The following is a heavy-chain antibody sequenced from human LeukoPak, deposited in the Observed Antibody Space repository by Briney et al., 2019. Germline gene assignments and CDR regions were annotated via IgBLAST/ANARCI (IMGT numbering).Heavy chain of an antibody. CDR1: SASFSGYY. J-gene: IGHJ3*01. D-gene: IGHD3-10*01. Sequence: SETLSLTCAVYSASFSGYYWTWIRQPPGKGLEWDGYIYSRRRTTHNPSLKSRVPLSVDPSKNQFSLKLSSVTAADTAVYYCARGYYGSGLIVVWGQGTMVTVSS. CDR3: ARGYYGSGLIVV. V-gene: IGHV4-4*08. CDR2: IYSRRRT.